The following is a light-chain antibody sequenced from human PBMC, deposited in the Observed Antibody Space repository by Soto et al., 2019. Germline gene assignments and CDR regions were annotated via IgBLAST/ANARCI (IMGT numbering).Light chain of an antibody. CDR1: QSVSSY. Sequence: TQSPATLSLSPGERATLTCRASQSVSSYLAWYQQKAGQAPRLLIYGASTRATGIPARFSGSGSGTEFTLTISSLQSEDFAVYYCQQYNNWPPSITFGQGTRLEI. J-gene: IGKJ5*01. CDR3: QQYNNWPPSIT. CDR2: GAS. V-gene: IGKV3-15*01.